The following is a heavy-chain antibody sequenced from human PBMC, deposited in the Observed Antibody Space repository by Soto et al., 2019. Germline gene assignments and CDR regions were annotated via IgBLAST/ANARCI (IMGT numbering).Heavy chain of an antibody. V-gene: IGHV4-4*07. CDR3: VRDGTKTLRDWFDP. Sequence: SETLSLTCTVSGASISGFYWSWIRKSAGKGLEWIGRIYATGTTDYNPSLKSRAMMSVDTSKKQFSLKLRSVTAADTAVYYCVRDGTKTLRDWFDPWGQGISVAVSS. CDR2: IYATGTT. D-gene: IGHD1-1*01. CDR1: GASISGFY. J-gene: IGHJ5*02.